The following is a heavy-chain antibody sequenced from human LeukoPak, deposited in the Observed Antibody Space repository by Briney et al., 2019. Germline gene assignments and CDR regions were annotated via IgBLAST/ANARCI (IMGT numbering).Heavy chain of an antibody. CDR2: INSYGSPT. CDR3: ARGWRYFDC. CDR1: GFTFSSYW. Sequence: PGGSLRLSCAASGFTFSSYWMHWVRQAPGKGLVWVSRINSYGSPTNYADSVKGRFTISRDNAKNSLYLQMDSLRAEDTAVYYCARGWRYFDCWGQGTLVTVSS. J-gene: IGHJ4*02. D-gene: IGHD3-9*01. V-gene: IGHV3-74*01.